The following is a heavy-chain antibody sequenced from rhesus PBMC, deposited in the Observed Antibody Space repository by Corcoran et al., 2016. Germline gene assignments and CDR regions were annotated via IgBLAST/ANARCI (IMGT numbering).Heavy chain of an antibody. J-gene: IGHJ4*01. V-gene: IGHV5-20*01. Sequence: EVQLVQSGAEVKRPGESLKLSCTSSGYRFTSYWLRWVRQMPGKGLEWMGAIDPSDSDTRYNPSFQGQVTISADKSISTAYLQWSRLKASDTATYYCAKSRDSSGWAGDYWGQGVLVTVSS. CDR1: GYRFTSYW. CDR2: IDPSDSDT. D-gene: IGHD6-31*01. CDR3: AKSRDSSGWAGDY.